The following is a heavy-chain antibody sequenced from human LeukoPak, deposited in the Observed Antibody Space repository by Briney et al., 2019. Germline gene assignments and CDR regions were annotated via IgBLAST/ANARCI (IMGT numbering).Heavy chain of an antibody. V-gene: IGHV3-7*01. CDR3: ARDQGFSYYFYYMDV. CDR2: INQDGSEK. J-gene: IGHJ6*03. D-gene: IGHD3-3*01. Sequence: PGGSLRLSCAASGFTFRSYWMSWVRQAPGKGLEWVASINQDGSEKYYVDSVKGRFTISRDNAKNSLYLQMNSLRAEDTAVYYCARDQGFSYYFYYMDVWGKGTTVTVSS. CDR1: GFTFRSYW.